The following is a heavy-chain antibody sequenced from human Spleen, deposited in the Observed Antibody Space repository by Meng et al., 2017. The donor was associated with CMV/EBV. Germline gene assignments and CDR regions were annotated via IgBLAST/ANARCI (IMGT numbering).Heavy chain of an antibody. J-gene: IGHJ3*02. Sequence: GESLKISCAPSGFSFSTYTLHWVRQAPGKGLEWVASISSSRSYINYADPVKGRFTISRDNAKDSLYLQISSLRAEDTAVYYCARERLYQPLWGDALDIWGQGTMVTVSS. D-gene: IGHD2-2*01. CDR3: ARERLYQPLWGDALDI. CDR1: GFSFSTYT. V-gene: IGHV3-21*06. CDR2: ISSSRSYI.